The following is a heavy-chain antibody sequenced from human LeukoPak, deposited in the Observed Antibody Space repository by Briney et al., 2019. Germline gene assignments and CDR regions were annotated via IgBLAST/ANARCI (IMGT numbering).Heavy chain of an antibody. V-gene: IGHV1-2*04. Sequence: KPGASVKVSCKASGYTFTGYYMHWVRQAPGQGLEWMGWINPNSGGTNYAQKFQGWVTMTRDTSISTAYMELSRLRSDDTAVYYCAREVGYSGYDAVFFDYWGQGTLVTVSS. CDR1: GYTFTGYY. D-gene: IGHD5-12*01. CDR2: INPNSGGT. CDR3: AREVGYSGYDAVFFDY. J-gene: IGHJ4*02.